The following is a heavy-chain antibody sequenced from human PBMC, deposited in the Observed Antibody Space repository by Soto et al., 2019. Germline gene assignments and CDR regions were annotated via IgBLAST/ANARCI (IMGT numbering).Heavy chain of an antibody. CDR2: IYHSGTT. D-gene: IGHD3-3*01. Sequence: QLQLQESGSGLVEPSQTLSLSCDVSGVPISSGGYSWSWIRQPPGKGLEWIGYIYHSGTTYYDAPLGSRATISLDTSENQISLRLTSVTAADTAVYYCARADDDLWRALDHWGQGSLVTVSS. CDR3: ARADDDLWRALDH. J-gene: IGHJ4*02. V-gene: IGHV4-30-2*01. CDR1: GVPISSGGYS.